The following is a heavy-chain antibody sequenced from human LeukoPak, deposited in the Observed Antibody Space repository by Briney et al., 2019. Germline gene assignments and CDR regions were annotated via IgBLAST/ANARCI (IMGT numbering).Heavy chain of an antibody. CDR2: IYYGGST. Sequence: SETLSLTCSVSGDSINSNYWSWMRQPPGKGLEWIGYIYYGGSTNYNPSLKSRVSMSVDTSKNQFSLNLSSVTAADTAVYYCARDPPRGTVVTPPPFDYWGQGTLVTVSS. CDR3: ARDPPRGTVVTPPPFDY. CDR1: GDSINSNY. V-gene: IGHV4-59*01. D-gene: IGHD4-23*01. J-gene: IGHJ4*02.